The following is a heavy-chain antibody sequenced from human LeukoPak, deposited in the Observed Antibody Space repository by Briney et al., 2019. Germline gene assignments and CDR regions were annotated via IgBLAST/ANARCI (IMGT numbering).Heavy chain of an antibody. D-gene: IGHD6-13*01. CDR2: IYYSGST. Sequence: PSETLSLTCTVSGGSISSSSYYWGWIRQPPGKGLEWIGSIYYSGSTYYNPSLKSRVTISVATSKNQFSLKLSSVTAADTAVYYCARDSIAAAVWFDPWGQGTLVTVSS. V-gene: IGHV4-39*07. CDR1: GGSISSSSYY. CDR3: ARDSIAAAVWFDP. J-gene: IGHJ5*02.